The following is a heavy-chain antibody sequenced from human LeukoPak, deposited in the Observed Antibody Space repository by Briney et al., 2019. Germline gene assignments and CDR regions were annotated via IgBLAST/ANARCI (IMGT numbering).Heavy chain of an antibody. V-gene: IGHV5-10-1*01. CDR1: GYSFTSYW. CDR3: ATQQYDILTGYLTPYDY. D-gene: IGHD3-9*01. J-gene: IGHJ4*02. Sequence: GESLKISCKGSGYSFTSYWISWVRRMPGKGLEWMGRIDPSDSYTNYSPSFQGHVTISADKSISTAYLQWSSLKASDTAMYYCATQQYDILTGYLTPYDYWGQGTLVTVSS. CDR2: IDPSDSYT.